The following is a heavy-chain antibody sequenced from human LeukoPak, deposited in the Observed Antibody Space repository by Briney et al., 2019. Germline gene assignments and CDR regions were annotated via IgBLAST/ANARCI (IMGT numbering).Heavy chain of an antibody. CDR2: INAGNGNT. CDR1: GYTFTSYA. Sequence: EASVKVSCKASGYTFTSYAMHWVRQAPGQRLEWMGWINAGNGNTKYSQKFQGRVTITRDTSASTAYMELSSLRSEDTAVYYCARDYYYDSSGYRLGYWGQGTLVTVSS. D-gene: IGHD3-22*01. J-gene: IGHJ4*02. V-gene: IGHV1-3*01. CDR3: ARDYYYDSSGYRLGY.